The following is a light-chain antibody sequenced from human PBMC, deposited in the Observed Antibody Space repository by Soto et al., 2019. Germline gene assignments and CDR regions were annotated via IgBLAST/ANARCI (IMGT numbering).Light chain of an antibody. CDR3: HQYYDWPPWT. CDR2: ATS. V-gene: IGKV3-15*01. CDR1: QSVSNS. Sequence: ETLLTQSPATQSMSPGETATLSCRASQSVSNSLAWYRQRPGQPPSLLIYATSTRATGVPARFTGSGSGTEFTLTISSLQSEDFAVYYCHQYYDWPPWTFGQGTKVDNK. J-gene: IGKJ1*01.